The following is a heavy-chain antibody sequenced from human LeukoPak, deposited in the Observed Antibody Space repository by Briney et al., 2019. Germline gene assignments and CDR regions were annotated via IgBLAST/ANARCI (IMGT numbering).Heavy chain of an antibody. CDR3: VKGMEDYDILTGVLDV. V-gene: IGHV3-23*01. CDR1: GFTFSSYA. Sequence: GGSLRLSCAASGFTFSSYAMRGGRQAPGKGLEWVSAISGSGGSTYYADSVKGRFTISRDNSKNTLYLQMSSLRAEDTAVYYCVKGMEDYDILTGVLDVWGQGTTVTVSS. CDR2: ISGSGGST. J-gene: IGHJ6*02. D-gene: IGHD3-9*01.